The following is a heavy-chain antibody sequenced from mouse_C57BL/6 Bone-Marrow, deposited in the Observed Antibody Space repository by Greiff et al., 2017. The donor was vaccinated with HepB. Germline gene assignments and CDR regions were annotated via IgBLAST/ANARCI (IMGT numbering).Heavy chain of an antibody. D-gene: IGHD2-1*01. V-gene: IGHV1-81*01. J-gene: IGHJ3*01. Sequence: VQLQQSGAELARPGASVKLSCKASGYTFTSYGISWVKQRTGQGLEWIGEIYPRSGNTYYNEKFKGKATLTADKSSSTAYMELRSLTSEDSAVYFCAREDGNYPWFAYWGQGTLVTVSA. CDR2: IYPRSGNT. CDR1: GYTFTSYG. CDR3: AREDGNYPWFAY.